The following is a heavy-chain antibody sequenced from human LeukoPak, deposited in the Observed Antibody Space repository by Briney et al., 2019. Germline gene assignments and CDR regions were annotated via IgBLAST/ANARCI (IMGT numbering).Heavy chain of an antibody. Sequence: PAPSLSLTWPVSGGFISSYYGSWVRQPPGKGLEWIGYISYSGSTNYNPSLKSRVTISVDTSKHQFSLKLSAVTAADTAVYYCARGPHKFDYWGQGSLVTVSS. V-gene: IGHV4-59*01. CDR3: ARGPHKFDY. CDR1: GGFISSYY. CDR2: ISYSGST. J-gene: IGHJ4*02.